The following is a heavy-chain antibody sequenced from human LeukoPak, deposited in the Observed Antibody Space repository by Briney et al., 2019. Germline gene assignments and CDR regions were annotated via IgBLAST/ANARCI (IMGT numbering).Heavy chain of an antibody. Sequence: SSETLSLTCTVSGGSISSYYWSWIRQPAGKGLEWIGRIYTSGSTNYNPSLKSRVTMSVDTSKNQFSLKLSSVTAADTAVYYCARDGATAGRRDAFDIWGQGTMVTVSS. CDR2: IYTSGST. J-gene: IGHJ3*02. CDR1: GGSISSYY. CDR3: ARDGATAGRRDAFDI. D-gene: IGHD6-25*01. V-gene: IGHV4-4*07.